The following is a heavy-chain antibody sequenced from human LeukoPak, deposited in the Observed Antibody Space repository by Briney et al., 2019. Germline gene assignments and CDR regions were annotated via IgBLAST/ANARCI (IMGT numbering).Heavy chain of an antibody. V-gene: IGHV4-34*01. CDR1: GGSFSGYY. CDR3: ARQGDSSGYYRAFDY. D-gene: IGHD3-22*01. CDR2: INHSGST. Sequence: SETLSLTCAVYGGSFSGYYWSWIRQPPGKGLEWTGEINHSGSTNYNPSLKSRVTISVDTSKNQFSLKLSSVTAADTAVYYCARQGDSSGYYRAFDYWGQGTLVTVSS. J-gene: IGHJ4*02.